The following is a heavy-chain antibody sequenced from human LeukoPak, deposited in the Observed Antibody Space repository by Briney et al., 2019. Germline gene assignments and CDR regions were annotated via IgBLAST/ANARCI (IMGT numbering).Heavy chain of an antibody. CDR1: GYTFSRYA. CDR3: ARGVVVGLYFDY. Sequence: ASVKVSCTASGYTFSRYALHWVRQAPRQRLEWMGWVNAGNGKTKYSQKFQGRVTMTTDTSTSTAYMELRSLRSDDTAVYYCARGVVVGLYFDYWGQGTLVTVSS. CDR2: VNAGNGKT. D-gene: IGHD2-15*01. J-gene: IGHJ4*02. V-gene: IGHV1-3*01.